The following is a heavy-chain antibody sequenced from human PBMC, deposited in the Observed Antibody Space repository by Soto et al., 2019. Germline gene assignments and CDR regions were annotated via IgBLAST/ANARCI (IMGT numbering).Heavy chain of an antibody. Sequence: SETLCLTCTVFGGSISSCYWSWIRQPQRKGLEWSGYIYYSGSTNYNPSLKSRVTISVDTSKNQFSLKLSSVAAADTAVYYCAREDRYCSSTSCFNWFDPWGQGTLVTVSS. CDR3: AREDRYCSSTSCFNWFDP. D-gene: IGHD2-2*01. V-gene: IGHV4-59*01. CDR1: GGSISSCY. J-gene: IGHJ5*02. CDR2: IYYSGST.